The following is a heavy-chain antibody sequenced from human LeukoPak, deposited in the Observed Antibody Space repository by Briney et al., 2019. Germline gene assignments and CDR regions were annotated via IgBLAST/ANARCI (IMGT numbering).Heavy chain of an antibody. J-gene: IGHJ4*02. CDR3: TRDLEVGYEYVWGSYHGY. CDR1: GFTFSGSA. V-gene: IGHV3-73*01. Sequence: GGSLRLSCAASGFTFSGSALHWVRQASGQGLEWVGRIRSKAFSSATAYAESVKGRFTISRDDSKSTAYLQMNSLKTEDTAVYYCTRDLEVGYEYVWGSYHGYWGQGTLVTVSS. D-gene: IGHD3-16*02. CDR2: IRSKAFSSAT.